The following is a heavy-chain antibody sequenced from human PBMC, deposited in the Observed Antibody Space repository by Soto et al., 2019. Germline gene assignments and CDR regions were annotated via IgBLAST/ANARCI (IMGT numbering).Heavy chain of an antibody. CDR3: TPRLGYGRMGS. CDR2: IYGDDNT. Sequence: QITLKESGPTLVKPTETLTLTCSFSGFSFTTGSVGVGWIRQPPGKALEWLALIYGDDNTIYSPSLKSRLTITRDNSKNQVVLTMTNMDPVDTATYCCTPRLGYGRMGSWGQGTLVTVSS. J-gene: IGHJ5*02. V-gene: IGHV2-5*02. CDR1: GFSFTTGSVG. D-gene: IGHD2-15*01.